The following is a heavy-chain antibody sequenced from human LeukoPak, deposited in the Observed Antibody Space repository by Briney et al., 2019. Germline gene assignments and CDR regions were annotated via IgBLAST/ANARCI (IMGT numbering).Heavy chain of an antibody. V-gene: IGHV4-34*01. Sequence: PSETLSLTCAVYGGSFSGYYWSWIRQPPGKGLEWIGKVNHSGSTNYNPSLKSRVTISVDTSKNQFSLKLSSVTAADTAVYYCARGKGYSSSSTLRYYFDYWGQGTLVTVSS. CDR1: GGSFSGYY. CDR3: ARGKGYSSSSTLRYYFDY. CDR2: VNHSGST. D-gene: IGHD6-6*01. J-gene: IGHJ4*02.